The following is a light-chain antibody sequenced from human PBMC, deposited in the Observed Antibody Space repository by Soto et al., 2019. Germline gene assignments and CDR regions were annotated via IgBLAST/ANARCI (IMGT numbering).Light chain of an antibody. CDR3: QSYDSSLSVHVV. J-gene: IGLJ2*01. CDR1: SSNIGAGYD. CDR2: GNS. V-gene: IGLV1-40*01. Sequence: QSVLTQPPSVYGAPGQRVTIYCNGSSSNIGAGYDVHWYQQLPGTAPKLLIYGNSNRPSGVPDRFSGSKSGTSASLAITGLQAEDEADYYCQSYDSSLSVHVVFGGGTKLTVL.